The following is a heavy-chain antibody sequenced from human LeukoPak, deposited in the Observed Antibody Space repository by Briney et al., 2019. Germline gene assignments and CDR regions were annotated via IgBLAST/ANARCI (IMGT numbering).Heavy chain of an antibody. Sequence: PSETLSLTCAVYGGSFSGYYWSWIRQPPGKGLEWIGEINHSGSTNYNPSLKSRVTISVDTSKNQFSLKLSSVTAADTAVYYCARGPRIDGYKYYYYYYYMDVWGKGTTVTVSS. V-gene: IGHV4-34*01. CDR1: GGSFSGYY. CDR2: INHSGST. D-gene: IGHD5-24*01. CDR3: ARGPRIDGYKYYYYYYYMDV. J-gene: IGHJ6*03.